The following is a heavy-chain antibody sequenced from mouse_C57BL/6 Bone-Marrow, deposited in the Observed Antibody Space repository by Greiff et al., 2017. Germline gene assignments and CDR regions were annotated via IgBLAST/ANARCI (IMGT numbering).Heavy chain of an antibody. CDR3: ARGYYYGSIPFAY. CDR2: INPGSGGT. Sequence: QVQLKESGAELVRPGTSVKVSCKASGYAFTNYLIEWVKQRPGQGLEWIGVINPGSGGTTYNEKFKGKATLTADKSSSTAYMQLSSLTSEDSAVYYCARGYYYGSIPFAYWGQGTLVTVSA. V-gene: IGHV1-54*01. D-gene: IGHD1-1*01. CDR1: GYAFTNYL. J-gene: IGHJ3*01.